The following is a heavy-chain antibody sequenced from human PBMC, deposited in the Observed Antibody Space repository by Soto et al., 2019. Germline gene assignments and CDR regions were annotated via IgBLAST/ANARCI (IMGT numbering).Heavy chain of an antibody. V-gene: IGHV1-18*01. CDR2: ISAYNGNT. CDR1: GYTFTSYG. D-gene: IGHD3-10*01. J-gene: IGHJ4*02. Sequence: QVQLVQSGAEVKKPGASVKVSCKASGYTFTSYGISWVRQAPGQGREWMGWISAYNGNTNYAQKLQGRVTMTTDTSTSTAYMELRSLRSDDTAVYYCARVYRSTMVRGELSEYWGQGTLVTVSS. CDR3: ARVYRSTMVRGELSEY.